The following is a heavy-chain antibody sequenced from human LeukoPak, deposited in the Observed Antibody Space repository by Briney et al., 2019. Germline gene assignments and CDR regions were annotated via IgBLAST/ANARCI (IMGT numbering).Heavy chain of an antibody. V-gene: IGHV3-72*01. J-gene: IGHJ6*03. Sequence: GGSLRLSCAVSGFTFSDHYMDWVRQAPGKGLEWVGRTRNKANSYTTEYAASVKGRFTISRDVSKTSLYLQMNSLRAEDTAVYYCAKMYYYDSSGYYSHYYYYYYMDVWGKGTTVTISS. CDR3: AKMYYYDSSGYYSHYYYYYYMDV. CDR1: GFTFSDHY. D-gene: IGHD3-22*01. CDR2: TRNKANSYTT.